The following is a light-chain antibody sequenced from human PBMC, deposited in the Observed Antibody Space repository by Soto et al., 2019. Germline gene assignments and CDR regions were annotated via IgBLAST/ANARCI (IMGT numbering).Light chain of an antibody. V-gene: IGKV3-20*01. Sequence: EVVLMQSPDTLSLSPGERATLSCRASETISSNYIAWYRHKPGQDPRLLIVGASTRATGIPDRFSGSYAGTDFTLTINRRQPEDCAVYCWKHFGDSPFTFGPGTKVHI. CDR2: GAS. CDR1: ETISSNY. CDR3: KHFGDSPFT. J-gene: IGKJ3*01.